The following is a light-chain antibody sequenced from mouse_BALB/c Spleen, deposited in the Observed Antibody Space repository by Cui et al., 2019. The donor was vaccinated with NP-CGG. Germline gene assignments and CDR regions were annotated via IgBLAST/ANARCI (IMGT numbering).Light chain of an antibody. V-gene: IGLV1*01. Sequence: QAVVTQESALTTSPGETVTLTCRSSTGAVTTSSYANWVQEKPDHLFTGLIGGTNNRAPGVPARFSGSLIGGKAALTITGAQTEDEAIYFCALWYSNHWVFGGGTKLTVL. CDR3: ALWYSNHWV. J-gene: IGLJ1*01. CDR2: GTN. CDR1: TGAVTTSSY.